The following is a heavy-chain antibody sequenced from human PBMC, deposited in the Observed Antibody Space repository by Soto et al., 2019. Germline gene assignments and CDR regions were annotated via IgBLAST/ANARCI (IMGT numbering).Heavy chain of an antibody. J-gene: IGHJ4*02. V-gene: IGHV3-11*01. Sequence: PGGSLRLSCAASGFTFSDYYMSWIRQAPGKGLEWVSYISSSGSTIYYADSVKGRFTISRDNAKNSLYLQMNSLRAEDTAVYYCARDRYCGGDCYHEAVDYRGQGTLVTVSS. CDR1: GFTFSDYY. CDR3: ARDRYCGGDCYHEAVDY. CDR2: ISSSGSTI. D-gene: IGHD2-21*02.